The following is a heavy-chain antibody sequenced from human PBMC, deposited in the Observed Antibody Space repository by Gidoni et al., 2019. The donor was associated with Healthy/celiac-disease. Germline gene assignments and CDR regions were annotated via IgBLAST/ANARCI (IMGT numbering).Heavy chain of an antibody. CDR2: IYYSGST. J-gene: IGHJ6*02. CDR3: ARENWNYDYYYYGMDV. Sequence: QVQLQESGPGLVKPSETLSLTCTVSGGSISSYYWSWIRPPPGKGLEWIGYIYYSGSTNYNPSLKSRVTISVDTSKNQFSLKLSSVTAADTAVYYCARENWNYDYYYYGMDVWGQGTTVTVSS. D-gene: IGHD1-7*01. CDR1: GGSISSYY. V-gene: IGHV4-59*01.